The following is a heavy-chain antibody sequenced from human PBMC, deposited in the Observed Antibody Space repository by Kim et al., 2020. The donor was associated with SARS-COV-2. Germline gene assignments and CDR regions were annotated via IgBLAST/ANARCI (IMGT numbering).Heavy chain of an antibody. V-gene: IGHV4-59*01. CDR3: ASSGSCYDAFDI. Sequence: NYNPSLKSRVTISVDTSKNQFSLKLSSVTAADTAVYYCASSGSCYDAFDIWGQGTMVTVSS. D-gene: IGHD1-26*01. J-gene: IGHJ3*02.